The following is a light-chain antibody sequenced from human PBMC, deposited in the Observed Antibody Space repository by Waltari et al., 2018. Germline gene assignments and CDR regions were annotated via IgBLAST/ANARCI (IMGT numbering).Light chain of an antibody. CDR3: CAFAGRGSYV. J-gene: IGLJ1*01. Sequence: SALTQPASVSGSPGQSITISCTETSSNVGSYPLLSWYQRHPGGAPKLLIYAVSERPAGVSNRFSCSKSGKTASLTSSGLQAEDEADYYCCAFAGRGSYVFGTGTQVTVL. CDR2: AVS. CDR1: SSNVGSYPL. V-gene: IGLV2-23*02.